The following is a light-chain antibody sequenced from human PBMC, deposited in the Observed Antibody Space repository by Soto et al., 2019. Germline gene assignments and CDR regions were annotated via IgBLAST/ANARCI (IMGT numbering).Light chain of an antibody. Sequence: QSALTQPASVSGSPGQSITISCTGTSSDVGSYNLVSWYQQHPGKAPKLMIYEDIERPSGVSNRFSGSKSVNTASLTISGLQTEDEADYYCCSYAGGTSVVFGGGTKVTVL. CDR1: SSDVGSYNL. J-gene: IGLJ2*01. V-gene: IGLV2-23*01. CDR3: CSYAGGTSVV. CDR2: EDI.